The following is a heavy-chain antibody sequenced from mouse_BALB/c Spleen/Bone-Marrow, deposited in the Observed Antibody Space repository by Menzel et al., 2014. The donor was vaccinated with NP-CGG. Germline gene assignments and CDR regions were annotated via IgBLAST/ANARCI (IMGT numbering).Heavy chain of an antibody. CDR2: IDPENGNT. V-gene: IGHV14-1*02. CDR1: GFNIKDYY. D-gene: IGHD1-1*01. J-gene: IGHJ4*01. CDR3: ARGNYGSSYGMDY. Sequence: SGAELVRPGALVKLSCKASGFNIKDYYMHWVKQRPEQGLEWIGWIDPENGNTIYDPKFQGKARITADTSSNTAYLQLSSLTSEDTAVHYCARGNYGSSYGMDYWGQGTPVTASS.